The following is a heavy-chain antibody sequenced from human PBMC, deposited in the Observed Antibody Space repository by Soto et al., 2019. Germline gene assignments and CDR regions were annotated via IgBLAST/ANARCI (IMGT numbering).Heavy chain of an antibody. V-gene: IGHV4-34*01. D-gene: IGHD1-20*01. CDR1: GGSLSGYY. J-gene: IGHJ4*02. CDR3: ERWVEVSLDYFDS. Sequence: SETLSLTCAVYGGSLSGYYWSWIRQPPGKGLEWIGEINHSGSTNYNPSLKSRVSISVDTSKNQFSLNLNSVTAADTAVYYCERWVEVSLDYFDSWGQGTPVTVSS. CDR2: INHSGST.